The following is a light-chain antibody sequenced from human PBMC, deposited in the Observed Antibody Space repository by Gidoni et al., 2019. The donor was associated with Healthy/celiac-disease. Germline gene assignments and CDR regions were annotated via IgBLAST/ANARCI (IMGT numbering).Light chain of an antibody. J-gene: IGKJ4*01. Sequence: EIVLTQSPATLSLSPGERASLSCRASQSVSSYLAWYQQKPGQAPRLLIYDASNRATGIPARFSGSGSGTDFTLTISSLEPEDFAVYYCQQRSNWPHLTFGGGTKVEIK. V-gene: IGKV3-11*01. CDR1: QSVSSY. CDR3: QQRSNWPHLT. CDR2: DAS.